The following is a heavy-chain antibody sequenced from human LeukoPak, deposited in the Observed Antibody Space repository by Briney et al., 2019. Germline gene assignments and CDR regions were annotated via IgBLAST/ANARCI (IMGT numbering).Heavy chain of an antibody. CDR3: ARESGSYSRPVDY. D-gene: IGHD1-26*01. J-gene: IGHJ4*02. CDR2: IYHSGST. CDR1: GGSISSGGYY. V-gene: IGHV4-30-2*01. Sequence: SETLSLTCTVSGGSISSGGYYWSWIRQPPGKGLEWIGYIYHSGSTYYNPSLKSRVTISVDRSKNQFSLKLSSVTAADTAVYYCARESGSYSRPVDYWGQGTLVTVSS.